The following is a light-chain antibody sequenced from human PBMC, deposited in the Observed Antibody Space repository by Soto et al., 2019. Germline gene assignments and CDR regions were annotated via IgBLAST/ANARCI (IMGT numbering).Light chain of an antibody. Sequence: DIQMTQSPSTLSASIGDRVTITCRASQTINNWLAWYQQKPGKAPNLLIYHASNLETGVPSRFSGSAFGTEFPLTISSLQPDDFATYYCQHYNSYPWTFGQGTKLEIK. CDR1: QTINNW. J-gene: IGKJ1*01. CDR2: HAS. V-gene: IGKV1-5*01. CDR3: QHYNSYPWT.